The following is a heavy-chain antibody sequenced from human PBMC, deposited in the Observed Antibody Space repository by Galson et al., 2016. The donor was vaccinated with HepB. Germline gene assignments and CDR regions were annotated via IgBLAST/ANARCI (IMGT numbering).Heavy chain of an antibody. CDR1: GFTFSTCG. CDR2: ITKGGENT. D-gene: IGHD3-22*01. Sequence: SLRLSCAASGFTFSTCGMTWFRQAPGKGLEWVSTITKGGENTHYADSVNGRFIISRDNSDNTVSLQMNSLRAEDTAVYYCARHPADYGFSGSTIDYWGQGSLVTVSS. CDR3: ARHPADYGFSGSTIDY. J-gene: IGHJ4*02. V-gene: IGHV3-23*01.